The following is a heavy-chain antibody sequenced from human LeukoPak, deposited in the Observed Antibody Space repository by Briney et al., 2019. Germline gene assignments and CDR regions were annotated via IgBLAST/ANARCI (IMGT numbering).Heavy chain of an antibody. J-gene: IGHJ4*02. CDR1: GFTFNNYW. V-gene: IGHV3-7*01. CDR2: IEQDGSEK. Sequence: GGSLRLSCAASGFTFNNYWMNWFRQAPAKGLEWVANIEQDGSEKYYVDSVKSRYTISRDNAKNSLSLQMNSLRAEDTAVYYCARDLRTPGFFDYWGQGTLVTVSS. CDR3: ARDLRTPGFFDY.